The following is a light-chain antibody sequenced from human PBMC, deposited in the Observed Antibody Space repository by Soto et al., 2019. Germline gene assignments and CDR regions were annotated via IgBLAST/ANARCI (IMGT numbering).Light chain of an antibody. CDR2: DVS. V-gene: IGLV2-11*01. J-gene: IGLJ3*02. CDR3: CSYAGSNTWM. CDR1: SSDVGGYNY. Sequence: QSVLTQPRSVSGSPGQSVTISCTGTSSDVGGYNYVSWYQQHPGKAPKLMIYDVSKRPSGVPDRFSGSKSGNTASLTISGLQAEDEADYYCCSYAGSNTWMFGGGTKLTVL.